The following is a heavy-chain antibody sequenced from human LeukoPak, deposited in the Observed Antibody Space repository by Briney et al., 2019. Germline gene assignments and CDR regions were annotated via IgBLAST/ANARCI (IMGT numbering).Heavy chain of an antibody. CDR2: VYPGGSET. CDR1: GYSFSSYW. J-gene: IGHJ4*02. D-gene: IGHD5-24*01. CDR3: ARASRDGYNQNFDH. Sequence: GESLKISCKGLGYSFSSYWNAWVRQRPGKGLEWMGIVYPGGSETRYDPSFQGQVTISADSSTSTAYLQWSSLRASDTAMYYCARASRDGYNQNFDHWGQGTLVTVSS. V-gene: IGHV5-51*01.